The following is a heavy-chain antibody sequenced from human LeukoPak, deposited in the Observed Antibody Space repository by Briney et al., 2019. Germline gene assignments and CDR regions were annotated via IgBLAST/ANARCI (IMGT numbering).Heavy chain of an antibody. D-gene: IGHD6-19*01. J-gene: IGHJ4*02. V-gene: IGHV3-23*01. Sequence: PGGSLRLSCAASGFNFRSYAMSWVRQAPGKGLEWVSTVTGGAVATYYADSVRGRHTISRDNSKNTLYLRMNSLRAEDTAVYYCARDSPLKGYNSGWATNSFDFWGQGTLVTVSS. CDR2: VTGGAVAT. CDR3: ARDSPLKGYNSGWATNSFDF. CDR1: GFNFRSYA.